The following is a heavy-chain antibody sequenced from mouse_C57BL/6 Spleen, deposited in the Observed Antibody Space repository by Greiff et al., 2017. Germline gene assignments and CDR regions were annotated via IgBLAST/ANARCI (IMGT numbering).Heavy chain of an antibody. D-gene: IGHD1-1*01. Sequence: EVQLQQSGPELVKPGASVKISCKASGYTFTDYYMNWVKQSHGKSLEWIGDINPNNGGTSYNQKFKGKATLTVDKSSSTAYMELRSLTSEDSAVYYCASGYGSSLRYYAMDYWGQGTSVTVSS. CDR2: INPNNGGT. CDR3: ASGYGSSLRYYAMDY. V-gene: IGHV1-26*01. CDR1: GYTFTDYY. J-gene: IGHJ4*01.